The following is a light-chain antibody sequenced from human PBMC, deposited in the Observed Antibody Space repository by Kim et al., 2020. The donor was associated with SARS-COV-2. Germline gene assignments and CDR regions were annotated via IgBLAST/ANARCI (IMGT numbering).Light chain of an antibody. Sequence: QSVLTQPPSVSEAPRQRVTISCSGSSSNIGNNAVNWYQQLPGKAPKLLIYYDDLLPSGVSDRFSGSKSGTSASLAISRLQSEDEADYYCAAWDDSLNGPVFGGGTQLTVL. J-gene: IGLJ3*02. CDR3: AAWDDSLNGPV. CDR1: SSNIGNNA. V-gene: IGLV1-36*01. CDR2: YDD.